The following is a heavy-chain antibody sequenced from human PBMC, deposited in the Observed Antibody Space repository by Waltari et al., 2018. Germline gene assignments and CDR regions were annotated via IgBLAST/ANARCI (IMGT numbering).Heavy chain of an antibody. D-gene: IGHD2-15*01. V-gene: IGHV1-18*01. Sequence: QVQLVQSGAEVKKPGASVMVSCKASGYTFTSYGISWVRQAPGPGLEWMGWISAYNGNTNYAQKLQGRVTMTTDTSTSTAYMELRSLRSDDTAVYYCARGYCSGGSCRFYGGRYFDYWGQGTLVTVSS. CDR3: ARGYCSGGSCRFYGGRYFDY. CDR2: ISAYNGNT. CDR1: GYTFTSYG. J-gene: IGHJ4*02.